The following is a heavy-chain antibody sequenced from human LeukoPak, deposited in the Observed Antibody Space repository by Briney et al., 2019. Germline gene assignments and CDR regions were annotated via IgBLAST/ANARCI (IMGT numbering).Heavy chain of an antibody. CDR1: GGSISSSSYY. Sequence: SETLSLTCTVSGGSISSSSYYWGWIRQPPGKGLEWIGSIYYSGSTYYNPSLKSRVTISVDTSRNQFSLKLSSVTAADTAVYYCARLTPITMIVVGTIDYWGQGTLVTVSS. J-gene: IGHJ4*02. V-gene: IGHV4-39*01. CDR3: ARLTPITMIVVGTIDY. D-gene: IGHD3-22*01. CDR2: IYYSGST.